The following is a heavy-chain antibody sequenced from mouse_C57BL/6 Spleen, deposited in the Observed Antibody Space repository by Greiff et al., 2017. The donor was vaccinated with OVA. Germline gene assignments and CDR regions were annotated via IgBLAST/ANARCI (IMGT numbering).Heavy chain of an antibody. CDR3: ARSGDGYYDYYFDY. CDR2: IDPSDSYT. Sequence: QVQLQQPGAELVMPGASVKLSCKASGYTFTSYWMHWVKQRPGQGLEWIGEIDPSDSYTNYNPKFQGKSTLTVDKSSSTAYMQLSSLTSEDSAVYFCARSGDGYYDYYFDYWGQGTTLTVSS. D-gene: IGHD2-3*01. V-gene: IGHV1-69*01. J-gene: IGHJ2*01. CDR1: GYTFTSYW.